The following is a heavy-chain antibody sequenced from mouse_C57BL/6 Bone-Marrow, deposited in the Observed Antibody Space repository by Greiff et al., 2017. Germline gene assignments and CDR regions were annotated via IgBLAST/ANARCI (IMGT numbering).Heavy chain of an antibody. D-gene: IGHD4-1*01. CDR2: IYPRSGNT. J-gene: IGHJ1*03. CDR1: GYTFTSYG. Sequence: VQLQQSGAELARPGASVKLSCKASGYTFTSYGISGVKQRTGQGLEWIGEIYPRSGNTYYNEKFKGKATLTADKSSSTAYMELRSLTSEDSAVYFCARGTGTWYFDVWGTGTTVTVSA. CDR3: ARGTGTWYFDV. V-gene: IGHV1-81*01.